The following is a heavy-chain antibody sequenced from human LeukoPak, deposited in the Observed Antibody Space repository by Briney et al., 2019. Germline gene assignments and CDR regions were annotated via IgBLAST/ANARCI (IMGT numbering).Heavy chain of an antibody. J-gene: IGHJ4*02. D-gene: IGHD6-19*01. CDR3: ARDHGYSSGWYMRWGPSHHYIDY. CDR1: GYTFTSYG. CDR2: ISAYNGNT. V-gene: IGHV1-18*01. Sequence: ASVKVSCKASGYTFTSYGISWVRQAPGQGLEWMGWISAYNGNTTYAQKLQGRVTITSDTSTSTAFMELRSLRSDDTAVYYCARDHGYSSGWYMRWGPSHHYIDYWGQGTLVTVSS.